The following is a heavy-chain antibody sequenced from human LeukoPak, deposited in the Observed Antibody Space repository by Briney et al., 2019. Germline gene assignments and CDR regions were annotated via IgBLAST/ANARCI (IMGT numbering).Heavy chain of an antibody. Sequence: GGSPRLSCAASGFSLSNYEMNWVRQSPGKGLEWVSYISTSGSTTYYADSVKGLFTISRYNAKNSLYLKMNSLRAEDTAVYYCARDKGSYYPFDYWGRGTLVTVSS. CDR2: ISTSGSTT. J-gene: IGHJ4*02. CDR1: GFSLSNYE. D-gene: IGHD3-10*01. V-gene: IGHV3-48*03. CDR3: ARDKGSYYPFDY.